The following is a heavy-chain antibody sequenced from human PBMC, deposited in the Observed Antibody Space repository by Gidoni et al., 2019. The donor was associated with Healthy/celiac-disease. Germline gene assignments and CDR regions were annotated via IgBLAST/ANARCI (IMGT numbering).Heavy chain of an antibody. CDR3: AREGTGGDYFDY. V-gene: IGHV3-33*01. Sequence: QVQLVESGGGVVQPGRSLRLSCAASGFTFSSYGMHWVRQAPGKGLEWVAVIWYDGSNKYYADSVKGRFTISRDNSKNTLYLQMNSLRAEDTAVYYCAREGTGGDYFDYWGQGTLVTVSS. CDR2: IWYDGSNK. CDR1: GFTFSSYG. D-gene: IGHD1-26*01. J-gene: IGHJ4*02.